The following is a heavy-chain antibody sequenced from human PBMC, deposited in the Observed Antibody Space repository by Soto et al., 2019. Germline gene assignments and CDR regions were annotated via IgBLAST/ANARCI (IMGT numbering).Heavy chain of an antibody. Sequence: LSLPCSGPCSYISHVGHSWSWIRPPPGKGLEWIGYVYHSGSTDYTPTLKSRVTISVDRSKNQFSLKLSSVTAADTAVYDCARDSRYSSSWYGFDPWGQGTLVTVSS. D-gene: IGHD6-13*01. CDR3: ARDSRYSSSWYGFDP. CDR1: CSYISHVGHS. J-gene: IGHJ5*02. CDR2: VYHSGST. V-gene: IGHV4-30-2*01.